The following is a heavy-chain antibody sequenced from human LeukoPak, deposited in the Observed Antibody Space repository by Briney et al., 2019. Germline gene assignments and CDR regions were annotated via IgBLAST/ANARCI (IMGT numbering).Heavy chain of an antibody. V-gene: IGHV3-21*01. J-gene: IGHJ5*02. D-gene: IGHD6-19*01. CDR2: ISSSSSYI. CDR3: ASFPIAVAGS. Sequence: GGSLRLSCAASGFTFSSYSMNWVRQAPGKGLEWVSSISSSSSYIYYADSVKGRLTISRDNAKNSLYLQMNSLRAEDTAVYYCASFPIAVAGSWGQGTLVTVSS. CDR1: GFTFSSYS.